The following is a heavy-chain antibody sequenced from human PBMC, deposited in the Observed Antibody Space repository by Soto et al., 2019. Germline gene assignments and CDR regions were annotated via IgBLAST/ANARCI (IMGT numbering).Heavy chain of an antibody. CDR2: IIPILGIA. J-gene: IGHJ6*03. CDR3: ASPSSNSPYYYYMDV. V-gene: IGHV1-69*02. CDR1: GGTFSSYT. Sequence: SVKVSCKASGGTFSSYTISWVRQAPGQGLEWMGRIIPILGIANYAQKFQGRVTITADKSTSTAYMELSSLRSEDTAVYYCASPSSNSPYYYYMDVWGKGTTVTVSS. D-gene: IGHD4-4*01.